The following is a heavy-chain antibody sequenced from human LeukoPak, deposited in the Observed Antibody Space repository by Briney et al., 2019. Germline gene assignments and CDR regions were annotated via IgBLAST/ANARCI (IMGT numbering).Heavy chain of an antibody. J-gene: IGHJ4*01. D-gene: IGHD5-12*01. Sequence: GGSLRLSCAASGFTFSDYYMSWIRQAPGKGLEWVSYISSSSSYTDYADSVKGRFTISRDNAENSLNLQMNSLRAEDTAVYYCARDSGYSGYSDYWGQEPWSPSP. CDR2: ISSSSSYT. CDR3: ARDSGYSGYSDY. CDR1: GFTFSDYY. V-gene: IGHV3-11*05.